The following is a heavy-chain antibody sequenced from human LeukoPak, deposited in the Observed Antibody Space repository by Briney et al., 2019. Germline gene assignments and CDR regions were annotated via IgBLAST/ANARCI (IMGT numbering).Heavy chain of an antibody. V-gene: IGHV3-23*01. CDR1: GFTFNNFA. Sequence: AGGSLRLSCSASGFTFNNFAMTWVRQAPGKGLEWVSSISGSGGSTYYADSVKGRFTISRDNSKNTLYLQMNSLRAEDTAVYYCARVGSEQQLRPYYFDYWGQGTLVTVSS. J-gene: IGHJ4*02. D-gene: IGHD6-13*01. CDR3: ARVGSEQQLRPYYFDY. CDR2: ISGSGGST.